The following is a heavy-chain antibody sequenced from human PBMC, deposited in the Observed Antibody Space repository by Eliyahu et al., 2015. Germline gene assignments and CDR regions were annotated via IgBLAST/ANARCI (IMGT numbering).Heavy chain of an antibody. J-gene: IGHJ6*02. V-gene: IGHV3-7*01. CDR1: GFTFNTYR. CDR3: AFAGFYDMDV. Sequence: EMQLVESGGGLVQPGGSLRLSCAASGFTFNTYRMSXVRQAPGKGLEWLANIKDDGSEGYYVDSVKGRFTISRDNAKNSLYLQMNSLRAADTAVYYCAFAGFYDMDVWGQGTTVTVSS. CDR2: IKDDGSEG.